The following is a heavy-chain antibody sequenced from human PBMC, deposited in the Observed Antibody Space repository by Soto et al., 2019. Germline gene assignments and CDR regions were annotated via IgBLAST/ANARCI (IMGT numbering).Heavy chain of an antibody. CDR1: GFTFSSYG. CDR3: ARAQAIYGSRDWYFGG. D-gene: IGHD2-21*01. CDR2: ISYDGSNK. V-gene: IGHV3-30*03. J-gene: IGHJ2*01. Sequence: PGGSLRLSCAASGFTFSSYGMHWVRQAPGKGLEWVAVISYDGSNKYYADSVKGRFTISRDNSENTAYLQMDSLRVDDTGVFFCARAQAIYGSRDWYFGGWGRGTLVT.